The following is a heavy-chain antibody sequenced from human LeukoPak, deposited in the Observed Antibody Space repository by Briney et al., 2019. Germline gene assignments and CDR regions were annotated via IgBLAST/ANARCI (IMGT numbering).Heavy chain of an antibody. J-gene: IGHJ4*02. CDR1: GYTFTGYY. Sequence: GASVKVSCKASGYTFTGYYMHWVRQAPGQGLEWMGWINPNSGDTHYAQKFQGRVTMTRDTSISTAYMELSRLRSDDTAVYYCARGSTVGATESLGFDYWGQGAPVTASS. V-gene: IGHV1-2*02. D-gene: IGHD1-26*01. CDR3: ARGSTVGATESLGFDY. CDR2: INPNSGDT.